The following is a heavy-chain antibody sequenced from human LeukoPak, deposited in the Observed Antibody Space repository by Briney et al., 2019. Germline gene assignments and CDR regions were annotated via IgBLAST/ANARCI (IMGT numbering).Heavy chain of an antibody. CDR2: ISSSSSYI. D-gene: IGHD6-19*01. CDR1: GFPFRSYR. CDR3: ARDVTGRKYSSGSFY. V-gene: IGHV3-21*01. J-gene: IGHJ4*02. Sequence: PGGSLRLSCAASGFPFRSYRMNWVRQAPGKGLEWVSSISSSSSYIYYADSVKGRFTISRDNAKNSLYLQMNSLRAEDTAVYYCARDVTGRKYSSGSFYWGQGTLVTVSS.